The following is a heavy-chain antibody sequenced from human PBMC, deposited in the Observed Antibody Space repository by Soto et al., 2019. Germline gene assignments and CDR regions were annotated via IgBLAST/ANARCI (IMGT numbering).Heavy chain of an antibody. D-gene: IGHD3-3*01. CDR1: GFTFSSYA. Sequence: GGSLRLSCAASGFTFSSYAMSWVRQAPGKGLEWVSAISGSGGSTYYADSVKGRFTISRDNSKNTLYLQMNSLRAEDTAVYYCAKGYYDFWSGLLDYWGQGTLVTVSS. CDR3: AKGYYDFWSGLLDY. J-gene: IGHJ4*02. V-gene: IGHV3-23*01. CDR2: ISGSGGST.